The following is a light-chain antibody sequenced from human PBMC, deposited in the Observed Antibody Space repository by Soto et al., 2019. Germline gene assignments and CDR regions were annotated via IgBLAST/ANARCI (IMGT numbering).Light chain of an antibody. Sequence: DIQMTQSPSSRSASAGDRVTITCRASQSMVSYLNWYQQKPVKAPKLLIYAASSLQSGVTSRLSGSVSGTHSTLTTSCLEPEYFATHYCQQSYDTVGSFGQGTK. CDR2: AAS. J-gene: IGKJ1*01. V-gene: IGKV1-39*01. CDR1: QSMVSY. CDR3: QQSYDTVGS.